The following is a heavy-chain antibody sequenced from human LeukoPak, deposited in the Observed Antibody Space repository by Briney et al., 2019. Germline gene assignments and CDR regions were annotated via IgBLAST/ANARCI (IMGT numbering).Heavy chain of an antibody. CDR3: ATSTRSSSWYSADFDL. J-gene: IGHJ2*01. D-gene: IGHD6-13*01. CDR1: GGSISSSSYY. V-gene: IGHV4-39*01. Sequence: SETLCLTCTVSGGSISSSSYYRGWIRQPPGKGLEWIGSIYYSGSTYYNPSLKSRVTISVDTSKNQFSLKLSSVTAADTAVYYCATSTRSSSWYSADFDLWGRGTLVTVSS. CDR2: IYYSGST.